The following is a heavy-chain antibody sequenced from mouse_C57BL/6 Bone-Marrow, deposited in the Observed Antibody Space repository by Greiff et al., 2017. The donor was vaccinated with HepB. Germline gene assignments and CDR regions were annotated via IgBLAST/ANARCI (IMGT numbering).Heavy chain of an antibody. CDR3: ARDLYYYGSSYWYFDV. Sequence: QVQLQQSGAELLKPGASVKLSCKAPGYTFTGYWIEWVKQRPGHGLEWIGEILPGSGSTNYNEKFKGKATFTADTSSNTAYMQLSSLTTEDSAIYYCARDLYYYGSSYWYFDVWGTGTTVTVSS. J-gene: IGHJ1*03. D-gene: IGHD1-1*01. V-gene: IGHV1-9*01. CDR1: GYTFTGYW. CDR2: ILPGSGST.